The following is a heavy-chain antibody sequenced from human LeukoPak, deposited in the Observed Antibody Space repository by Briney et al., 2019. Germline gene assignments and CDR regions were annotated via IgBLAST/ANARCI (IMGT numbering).Heavy chain of an antibody. J-gene: IGHJ4*02. CDR2: ISSSGSTI. D-gene: IGHD1-26*01. Sequence: GGSLRLSCAASGFTFSSYEMNWVRQAPGKGLEWVSYISSSGSTIYYADSVKGRFTISRDNAKNSLYLQMNSLGAEDTAVYYCARDRAPSGSYFFDYWGQGTLVTVSS. CDR3: ARDRAPSGSYFFDY. CDR1: GFTFSSYE. V-gene: IGHV3-48*03.